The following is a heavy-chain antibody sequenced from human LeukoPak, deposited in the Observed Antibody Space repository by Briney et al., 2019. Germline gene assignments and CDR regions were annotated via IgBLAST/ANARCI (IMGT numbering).Heavy chain of an antibody. Sequence: GGSLRLSCATSGFTLSSFYRHWVRQRPGKGLVWVSRINSDGTDTKYADSAKGRFTISRDNTKNTVYLQMNNLGAEDTAVYYCARGAWGYSVHFDNWGQGALVTVSS. CDR1: GFTLSSFY. J-gene: IGHJ4*02. V-gene: IGHV3-74*03. D-gene: IGHD3-16*01. CDR2: INSDGTDT. CDR3: ARGAWGYSVHFDN.